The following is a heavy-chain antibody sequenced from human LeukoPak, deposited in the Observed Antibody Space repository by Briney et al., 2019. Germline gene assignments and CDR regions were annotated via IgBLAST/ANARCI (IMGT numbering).Heavy chain of an antibody. CDR1: GFTFSSYG. Sequence: GGTLRLSCAASGFTFSSYGMNWVRQAPGKGLEWVSTISGSGGRTFYGDSVKGRFSISRDISKNTLYLQMNSLRAEDTAVYYCAKFRKPMALLDALDMWGQGTMVTVSS. D-gene: IGHD1-14*01. CDR3: AKFRKPMALLDALDM. J-gene: IGHJ3*02. CDR2: ISGSGGRT. V-gene: IGHV3-23*01.